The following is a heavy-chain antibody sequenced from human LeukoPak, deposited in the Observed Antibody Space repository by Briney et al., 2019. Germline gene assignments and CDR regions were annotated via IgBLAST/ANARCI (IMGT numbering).Heavy chain of an antibody. Sequence: PSETLSLTCTVSGYSISSGYYWGWIRQPPGKGLEWIGSIYHSGSTYYNPSLKSRVTISVDTSKNQFSLKLSSVTAADTAVYYCARGSGDYSPWGQGTLVTVSS. V-gene: IGHV4-38-2*02. CDR2: IYHSGST. J-gene: IGHJ5*02. CDR3: ARGSGDYSP. CDR1: GYSISSGYY. D-gene: IGHD4-17*01.